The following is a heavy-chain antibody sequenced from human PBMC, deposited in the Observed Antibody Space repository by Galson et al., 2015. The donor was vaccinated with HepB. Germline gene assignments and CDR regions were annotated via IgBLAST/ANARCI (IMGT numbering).Heavy chain of an antibody. CDR3: ARDHTRSGELPFGDI. D-gene: IGHD1-7*01. CDR1: GGTFSSYA. CDR2: IIPIFGTA. Sequence: SVKVSCKASGGTFSSYAISWVRQAPGQGLEWMGGIIPIFGTANYAQKFQGRVTITADESTSTAYMELSSLRSEDTAVYYCARDHTRSGELPFGDIWGQGTMVTVSS. J-gene: IGHJ3*02. V-gene: IGHV1-69*13.